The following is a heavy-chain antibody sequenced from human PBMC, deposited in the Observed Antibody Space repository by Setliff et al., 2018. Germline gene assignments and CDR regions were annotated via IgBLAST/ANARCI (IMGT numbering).Heavy chain of an antibody. CDR3: FGAGTCSY. J-gene: IGHJ4*02. CDR2: INPGGSET. D-gene: IGHD3-10*01. CDR1: GFSFRNCW. V-gene: IGHV3-7*01. Sequence: GSLRLSCVGTGFSFRNCWASWVRQAPGKGPEWLASINPGGSETYYVDSARGRFTISRDNARNSLSLQMNSLRTEDTAVYYCFGAGTCSYWGQGTLVTVSS.